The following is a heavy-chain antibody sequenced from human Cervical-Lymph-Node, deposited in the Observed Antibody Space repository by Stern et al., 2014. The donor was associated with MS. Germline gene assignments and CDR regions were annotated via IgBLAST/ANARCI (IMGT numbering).Heavy chain of an antibody. Sequence: QLQLQESGSGLVRPSQTLSLTCSVSGGSIYSGGYCWSWIRQPPGQVLEWTGYVYQDGSTVYNPSLKGRVAISLDTSKNQFSLNLSSVTAADTAMYYCARQRRYNNNGDWFDPWGQGTLVTVSS. CDR2: VYQDGST. CDR3: ARQRRYNNNGDWFDP. CDR1: GGSIYSGGYC. J-gene: IGHJ5*02. V-gene: IGHV4-30-2*01. D-gene: IGHD2-8*01.